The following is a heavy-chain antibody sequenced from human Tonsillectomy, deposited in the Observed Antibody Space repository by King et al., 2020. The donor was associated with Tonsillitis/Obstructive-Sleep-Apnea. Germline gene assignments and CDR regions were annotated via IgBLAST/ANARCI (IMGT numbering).Heavy chain of an antibody. Sequence: QLVQSGGGVVQPGRSLRLSCAASGFTFSSYGMHWVRQAPGKGLEWVAVISYDGSNKYYADSVKGRFTISRDNSKNTLYLQMNSLRAEDTAVYYCAKGGSPLFDYCGQGTLVTVSS. CDR2: ISYDGSNK. J-gene: IGHJ4*02. V-gene: IGHV3-30*18. D-gene: IGHD3-16*01. CDR1: GFTFSSYG. CDR3: AKGGSPLFDY.